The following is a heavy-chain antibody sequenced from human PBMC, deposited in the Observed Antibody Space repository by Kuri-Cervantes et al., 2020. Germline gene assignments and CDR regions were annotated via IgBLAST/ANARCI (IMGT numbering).Heavy chain of an antibody. J-gene: IGHJ2*01. CDR3: ARDGLNWYFDI. CDR1: GFTFSSYG. D-gene: IGHD5/OR15-5a*01. Sequence: GGSLRLSCAATGFTFSSYGMHWVRQAPGKGLEWVSYISSSGTTIYYADSVKGRFTISRDNAKNSLYLQMNSLRAEDTAVYYCARDGLNWYFDIWGRGTLVTVSS. V-gene: IGHV3-48*04. CDR2: ISSSGTTI.